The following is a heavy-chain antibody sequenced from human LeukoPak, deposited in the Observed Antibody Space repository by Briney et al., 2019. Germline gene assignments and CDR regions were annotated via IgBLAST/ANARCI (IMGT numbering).Heavy chain of an antibody. CDR3: ARAEKRITMILDI. CDR2: INPSGGST. Sequence: AXXKXSCKASGYTFTSYYMHWVRQAPGQGLEWMGIINPSGGSTSYAQKFQGRVTMTRDTSTSTVYMELSSLRSEDTAVYYCARAEKRITMILDIWGQGTMVTXXX. D-gene: IGHD3-22*01. J-gene: IGHJ3*02. CDR1: GYTFTSYY. V-gene: IGHV1-46*01.